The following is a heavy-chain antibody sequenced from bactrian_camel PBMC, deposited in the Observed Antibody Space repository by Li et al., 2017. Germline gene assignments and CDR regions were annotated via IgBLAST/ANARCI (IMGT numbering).Heavy chain of an antibody. Sequence: HVQLVESGGGEVEAGGSLRLSCAASGAIYCRYDMSWYRQAPGKEREFVSAISSDGSTSYADSVKGRFTISKDSARNTVYLQMNNLQPEDTATYYCAEGCGSRGEHCYSLNYWGRGPRSPSP. CDR1: GAIYCRYD. CDR2: ISSDGST. V-gene: IGHV3S53*01. D-gene: IGHD6*01. J-gene: IGHJ4*01.